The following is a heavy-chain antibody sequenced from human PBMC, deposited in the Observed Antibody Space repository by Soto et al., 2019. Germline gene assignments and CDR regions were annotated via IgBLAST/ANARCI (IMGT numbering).Heavy chain of an antibody. CDR2: INIDGSTT. D-gene: IGHD3-3*01. J-gene: IGHJ4*02. CDR3: ARIRRLDGYSFGY. CDR1: GFSLSNYW. V-gene: IGHV3-74*01. Sequence: EVQLVESGGVSVQPGGSLRLSCAASGFSLSNYWMHWVRQAPGKGLVWVSRINIDGSTTTYADSVKGRFTISRDNAKNTLYLQMNSLRDEDTAVYYCARIRRLDGYSFGYWGQGTLVTLSS.